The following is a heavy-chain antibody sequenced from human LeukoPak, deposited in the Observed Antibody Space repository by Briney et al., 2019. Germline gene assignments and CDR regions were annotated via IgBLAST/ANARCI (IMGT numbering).Heavy chain of an antibody. CDR2: ISGYNGNR. CDR3: ARGAPYYDFWSGYYDYNWFDP. Sequence: GASVKVSCKAFGYSFTSYGISWVRQAPGQGLEWMGWISGYNGNRKYAQKLQGRVTMITDTPTSIAYMELRSLRSDDTAVYYCARGAPYYDFWSGYYDYNWFDPWGQGTLVTVSS. J-gene: IGHJ5*02. CDR1: GYSFTSYG. D-gene: IGHD3-3*01. V-gene: IGHV1-18*01.